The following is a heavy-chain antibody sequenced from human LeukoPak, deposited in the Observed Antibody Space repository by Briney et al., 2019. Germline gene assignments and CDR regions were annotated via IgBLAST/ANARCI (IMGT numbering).Heavy chain of an antibody. D-gene: IGHD3-10*01. J-gene: IGHJ6*03. CDR1: VGSISSSSYY. V-gene: IGHV4-39*02. CDR2: IYYSGST. CDR3: ARLWNYMDV. Sequence: SETLSLTCTVSVGSISSSSYYWGWIRQPPGKGLEWMGSIYYSGSTYYNPSLKSRVTISVDTSKNHFSLKLNSVTAADTAVYYCARLWNYMDVWGKGTTVTVSS.